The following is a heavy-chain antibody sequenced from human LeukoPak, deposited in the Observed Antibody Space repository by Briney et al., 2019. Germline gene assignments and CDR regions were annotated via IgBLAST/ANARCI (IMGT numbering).Heavy chain of an antibody. V-gene: IGHV1-18*01. J-gene: IGHJ4*02. CDR2: ISAYNGNT. D-gene: IGHD3-3*01. CDR3: AREGTYYDFWSGYYFDY. Sequence: ASVQVSCKASGYTFTSYGISWVRQAPGQGLEWMGWISAYNGNTNYAQKLQGRVTMTTDTSTSKAYMELRSLRSDDTAVYYCAREGTYYDFWSGYYFDYWGQGTLVTVSS. CDR1: GYTFTSYG.